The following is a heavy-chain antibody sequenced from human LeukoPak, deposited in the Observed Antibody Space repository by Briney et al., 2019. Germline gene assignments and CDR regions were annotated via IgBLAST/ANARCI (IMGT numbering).Heavy chain of an antibody. Sequence: ASVKVSCKASGYTFTSYDINWVRQGTGQGLEWVGWMNTYSGNTGYAQKFQGRVTMTRNTSISTAYMELSSLRSEDTAVYYCARGERIAAAGVYYYYGMDVWGQGTTVTVSS. CDR1: GYTFTSYD. V-gene: IGHV1-8*01. CDR3: ARGERIAAAGVYYYYGMDV. CDR2: MNTYSGNT. D-gene: IGHD6-13*01. J-gene: IGHJ6*02.